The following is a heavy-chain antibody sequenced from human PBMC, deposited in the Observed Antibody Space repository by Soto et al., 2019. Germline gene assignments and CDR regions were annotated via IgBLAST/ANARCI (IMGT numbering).Heavy chain of an antibody. CDR2: INHSGST. CDR3: ARGFRNWNYSH. J-gene: IGHJ4*02. V-gene: IGHV4-34*01. CDR1: GGSFSGYY. D-gene: IGHD1-7*01. Sequence: SETLSLTCAVYGGSFSGYYWSWIRQPPGKGLEWIGEINHSGSTNYNPSLKSRVTISVDTSKNQFSLKLSSVTTADTAVYYCARGFRNWNYSHWGQGTLVTVSS.